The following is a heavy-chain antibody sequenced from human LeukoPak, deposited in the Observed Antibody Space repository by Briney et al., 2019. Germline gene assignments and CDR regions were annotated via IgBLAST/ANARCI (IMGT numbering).Heavy chain of an antibody. CDR1: GFTVSSSF. CDR2: IYSGGST. CDR3: ARDHDTTYYFDY. J-gene: IGHJ4*02. V-gene: IGHV3-53*05. Sequence: GGSLRLSCAASGFTVSSSFMSWVRQAPGKGLEWVSVIYSGGSTYYADSVKGRFTISRDNSKNTLYLQMNSLRAEDTAVYYCARDHDTTYYFDYWGQGTLVTVSS. D-gene: IGHD1-26*01.